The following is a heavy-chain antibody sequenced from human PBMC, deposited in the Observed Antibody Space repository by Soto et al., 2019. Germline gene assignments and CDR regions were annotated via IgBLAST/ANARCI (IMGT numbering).Heavy chain of an antibody. J-gene: IGHJ4*02. CDR2: MNPNSGNT. CDR3: VREMWTRSGPQNFFDY. D-gene: IGHD6-25*01. Sequence: ASVKVSCKASGYTFTNYDINWVRQAPGQGLEWMGWMNPNSGNTGYAQKFQGRVTMTRDNSISTAYMGLSSLTSEDTAVYYCVREMWTRSGPQNFFDYWGLGALVTVSS. CDR1: GYTFTNYD. V-gene: IGHV1-8*01.